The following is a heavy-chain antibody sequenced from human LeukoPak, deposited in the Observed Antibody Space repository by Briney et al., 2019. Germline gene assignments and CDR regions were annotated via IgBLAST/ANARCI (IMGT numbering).Heavy chain of an antibody. J-gene: IGHJ3*02. D-gene: IGHD2-15*01. CDR2: IYYSGST. V-gene: IGHV4-59*08. Sequence: SETLSLTCTLSGGSISTYYWSWIRQPPGKGLEWIGYIYYSGSTNYNPSLKSRVTISVDTSKIQFSLKLNSVTAADTAVYYCARMVIRAYCSGGGCYEHAFDIWGQGTVVTVSS. CDR3: ARMVIRAYCSGGGCYEHAFDI. CDR1: GGSISTYY.